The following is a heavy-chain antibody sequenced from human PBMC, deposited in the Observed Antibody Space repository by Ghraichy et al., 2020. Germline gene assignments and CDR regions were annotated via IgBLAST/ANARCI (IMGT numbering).Heavy chain of an antibody. CDR2: ISAYNGNT. CDR3: ARVFFPAYGIAVQHDY. Sequence: ASVKVSCKASGYTFTSYGISWVRQAPGQGLEWMGWISAYNGNTNYAQKLQGRVTMTTDTSTSTAYMELRSLRSDDTAVYYCARVFFPAYGIAVQHDYWGQGTLVTVSS. V-gene: IGHV1-18*01. CDR1: GYTFTSYG. J-gene: IGHJ4*02. D-gene: IGHD6-19*01.